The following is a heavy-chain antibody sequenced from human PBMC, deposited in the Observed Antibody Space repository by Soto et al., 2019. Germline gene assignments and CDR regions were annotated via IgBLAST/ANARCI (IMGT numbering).Heavy chain of an antibody. J-gene: IGHJ4*02. CDR3: ATLRGYSYGYIDY. Sequence: GGSLRLSCAASGFTFSSYAMHWVRQAPGKGLEWVAVISYDGSNKYYADSVKGRFTISRDNSKNTLYLQMNSLRAEDTAVYYFATLRGYSYGYIDYWGQGTRVTVSS. CDR2: ISYDGSNK. D-gene: IGHD5-18*01. CDR1: GFTFSSYA. V-gene: IGHV3-30-3*01.